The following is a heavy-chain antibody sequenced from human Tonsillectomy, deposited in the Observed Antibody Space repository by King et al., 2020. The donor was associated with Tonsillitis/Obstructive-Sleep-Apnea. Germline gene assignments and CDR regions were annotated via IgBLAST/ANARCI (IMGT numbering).Heavy chain of an antibody. V-gene: IGHV4-59*01. Sequence: LQLHESGPGLVKPSETLSLTCTVSGGPISSYYWSWIRQPPGKGLEWIGYIYYSGSTNYNPSLKSRVTISVDTSKNQFSLKLSSVTAADTAVYYCVRDMVLEAGGDAFDIWGQGTMVTVSS. CDR3: VRDMVLEAGGDAFDI. J-gene: IGHJ3*02. D-gene: IGHD2-8*01. CDR2: IYYSGST. CDR1: GGPISSYY.